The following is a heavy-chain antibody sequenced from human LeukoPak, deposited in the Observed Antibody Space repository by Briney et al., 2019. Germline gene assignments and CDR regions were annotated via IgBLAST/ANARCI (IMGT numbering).Heavy chain of an antibody. D-gene: IGHD2-15*01. J-gene: IGHJ3*02. V-gene: IGHV4-61*01. CDR1: GGSISSSSYY. CDR2: IYYSGST. Sequence: SETLSLTCTVSGGSISSSSYYWRWIRQPPGKGLEWIEYIYYSGSTNYNPSLRSRVTISVDTSKNQFSLKLSSVTAADTAVYYCARDRGGSSGAFDIWGQGTMVTVSS. CDR3: ARDRGGSSGAFDI.